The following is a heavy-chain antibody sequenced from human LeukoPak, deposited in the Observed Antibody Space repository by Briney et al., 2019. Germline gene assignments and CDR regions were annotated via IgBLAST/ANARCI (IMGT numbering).Heavy chain of an antibody. CDR3: GKADVRRISGMGYFDY. V-gene: IGHV3-23*01. Sequence: PGGSLRLSCAASGFTFSSYAMSWVHQAPGKGLEWVSAISGSGGSTYYADSVKGRFTISRDNSKNTLYLQMNSLRAEDTAVYYCGKADVRRISGMGYFDYWGQGTLVTVSS. D-gene: IGHD3-10*01. CDR1: GFTFSSYA. CDR2: ISGSGGST. J-gene: IGHJ4*02.